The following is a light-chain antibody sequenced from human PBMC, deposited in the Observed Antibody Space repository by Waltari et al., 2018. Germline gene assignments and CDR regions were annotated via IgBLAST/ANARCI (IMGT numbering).Light chain of an antibody. CDR1: QSVLYSSNNKNY. J-gene: IGKJ1*01. V-gene: IGKV4-1*01. CDR3: QQYYSTPQT. CDR2: WAS. Sequence: DIVMTQSPDSLAVSLGERATINCKSSQSVLYSSNNKNYLAWYQQKPGQPPKRLIYWASTRESGFPDRFSGSGSGTDFTLTISSLQAEDVAVYYCQQYYSTPQTFGQGTKVEIK.